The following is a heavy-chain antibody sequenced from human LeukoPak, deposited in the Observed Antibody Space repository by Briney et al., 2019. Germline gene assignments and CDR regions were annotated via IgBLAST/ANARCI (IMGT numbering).Heavy chain of an antibody. CDR2: ISYDRSKT. Sequence: PGGSLRLSCAASGFTFSSYGMHWVRQAQGKGLEWVAVISYDRSKTYYADSVKGRFTISSDNSKNTLYLQMNSLRAEDTAVYFCAKDQGYDILTGYSDYWGQGTLVTVSS. V-gene: IGHV3-30*18. CDR1: GFTFSSYG. CDR3: AKDQGYDILTGYSDY. J-gene: IGHJ4*02. D-gene: IGHD3-9*01.